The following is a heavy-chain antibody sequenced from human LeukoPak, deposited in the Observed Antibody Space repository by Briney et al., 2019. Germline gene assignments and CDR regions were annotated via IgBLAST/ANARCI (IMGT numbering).Heavy chain of an antibody. D-gene: IGHD2-2*01. CDR3: ARGLPSTSCYGCPLYYYGMDV. J-gene: IGHJ6*04. CDR1: GFTFSSYW. V-gene: IGHV3-74*01. Sequence: GGSLRLSCAASGFTFSSYWMHWVRQAPGKGLVWVSRINSDGSSTSYADSVKGRFTISRDNAKNTLYLQMNSLRAEDTAVYYCARGLPSTSCYGCPLYYYGMDVWGKGTTVTVFS. CDR2: INSDGSST.